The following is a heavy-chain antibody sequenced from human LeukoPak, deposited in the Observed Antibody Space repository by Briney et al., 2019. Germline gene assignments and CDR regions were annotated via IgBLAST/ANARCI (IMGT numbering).Heavy chain of an antibody. CDR1: GFTFSSYA. D-gene: IGHD3-10*01. V-gene: IGHV3-30*04. CDR3: ARDGGPLGSRYYGMDV. Sequence: GRSLRLSCAASGFTFSSYAMHWVRQAPGKGLEWVAVISYDGSNKYYADTVKGRFTISRDNSKNTLYLQMNSLRAEDTAVYYCARDGGPLGSRYYGMDVWGQGTTVTVSS. J-gene: IGHJ6*02. CDR2: ISYDGSNK.